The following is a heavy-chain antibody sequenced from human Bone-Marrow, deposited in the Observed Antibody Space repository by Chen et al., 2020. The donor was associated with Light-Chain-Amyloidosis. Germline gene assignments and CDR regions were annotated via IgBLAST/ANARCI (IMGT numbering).Heavy chain of an antibody. Sequence: QLQLQESGPGLVKPSETLSLTCTVPGGSISSSSYYWGWIRQPPGKGLEWIGSIYYSGSTYYNPSLKSRVTISVDTSKNQFSLKLSSVTAADTAVYYCARHGSYSSGWYPYYYYGMDVWGQGTTVTVSS. J-gene: IGHJ6*02. D-gene: IGHD6-19*01. V-gene: IGHV4-39*01. CDR3: ARHGSYSSGWYPYYYYGMDV. CDR1: GGSISSSSYY. CDR2: IYYSGST.